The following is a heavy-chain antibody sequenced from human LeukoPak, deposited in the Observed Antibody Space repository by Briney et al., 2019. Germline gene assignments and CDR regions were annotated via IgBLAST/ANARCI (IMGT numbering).Heavy chain of an antibody. CDR3: ASTLKGGYNWFDP. D-gene: IGHD5-12*01. CDR2: IYYTGSS. Sequence: PSETLSLTCTVSGGSVSDYYWSWIRQSPGKGLEWIGYIYYTGSSSYNPSLRSRVTISVDTSKNQFSLKLSSVTAADTAVYYCASTLKGGYNWFDPWGQGTLVTVSS. J-gene: IGHJ5*02. V-gene: IGHV4-59*02. CDR1: GGSVSDYY.